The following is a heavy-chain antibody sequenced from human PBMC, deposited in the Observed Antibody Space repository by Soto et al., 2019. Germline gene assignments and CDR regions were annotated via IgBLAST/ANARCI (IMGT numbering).Heavy chain of an antibody. CDR2: IYYSGST. D-gene: IGHD3-3*01. J-gene: IGHJ5*02. CDR3: ARDRAPYYDFWNYNWFDH. Sequence: SXTLSLPCTVSGGSISIGDYYWSWIRQPPGKGLEWIGYIYYSGSTYYNPSLKSRVTISVDTSKNHFSLKLSSVTAADTAVYYCARDRAPYYDFWNYNWFDHWGQGTLVTVSS. CDR1: GGSISIGDYY. V-gene: IGHV4-30-4*02.